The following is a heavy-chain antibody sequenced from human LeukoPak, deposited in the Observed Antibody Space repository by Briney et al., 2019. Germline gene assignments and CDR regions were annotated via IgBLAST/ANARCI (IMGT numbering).Heavy chain of an antibody. CDR1: GFTFNHYG. D-gene: IGHD6-19*01. CDR3: VSDVAPSGQYYFDY. Sequence: PGGSLRLSCAASGFTFNHYGLHWVRQAPGKGLEWVAVISYAESAKYYADSVKGRFDISRDDSKNTLDLQMHSLRADDTALYYCVSDVAPSGQYYFDYWGQGALVTVSS. CDR2: ISYAESAK. V-gene: IGHV3-33*01. J-gene: IGHJ4*02.